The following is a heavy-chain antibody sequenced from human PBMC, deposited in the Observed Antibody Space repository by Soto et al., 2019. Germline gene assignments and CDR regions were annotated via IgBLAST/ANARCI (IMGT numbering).Heavy chain of an antibody. CDR1: CYFNTNFY. D-gene: IGHD3-10*01. Sequence: QVQLQESGPGLVKPSETLSLTCTVSCYFNTNFYLRWIRQSPGKGLESMGFLYSSGSTRYKPSLKSRITMALGTSKNQFSLRLSSVAAADTAVYYCARHLSVRGVFDFWGPGTQVTVSS. V-gene: IGHV4-59*08. J-gene: IGHJ4*02. CDR2: LYSSGST. CDR3: ARHLSVRGVFDF.